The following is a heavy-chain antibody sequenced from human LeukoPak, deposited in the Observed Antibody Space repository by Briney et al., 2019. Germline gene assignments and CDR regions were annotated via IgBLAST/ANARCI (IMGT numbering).Heavy chain of an antibody. J-gene: IGHJ4*02. D-gene: IGHD6-13*01. CDR2: INHSGST. Sequence: GSLSLTCAVYGGSFSGYYWSWIRQPPGKGLEWIGEINHSGSTNYNPSLKSRVTISVDTSKNQFSLKLSSVTAADTAVYYCARRASWYPFDYWGQGTLVTVSS. CDR3: ARRASWYPFDY. CDR1: GGSFSGYY. V-gene: IGHV4-34*01.